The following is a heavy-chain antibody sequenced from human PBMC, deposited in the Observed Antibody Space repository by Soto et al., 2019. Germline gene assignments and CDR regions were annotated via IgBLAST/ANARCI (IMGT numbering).Heavy chain of an antibody. Sequence: EMQLVESGGGLVKPGGSLRLSCAASGFTFSSYGMNWVRQAPGKGLEWVSSISSGSEYIYYADSLKGRLTISRDNARNSLYLQRISLRAEDTAVYYCATDGAAGSVMEVWGQGTTVTVSS. D-gene: IGHD6-13*01. CDR3: ATDGAAGSVMEV. CDR2: ISSGSEYI. V-gene: IGHV3-21*01. J-gene: IGHJ6*02. CDR1: GFTFSSYG.